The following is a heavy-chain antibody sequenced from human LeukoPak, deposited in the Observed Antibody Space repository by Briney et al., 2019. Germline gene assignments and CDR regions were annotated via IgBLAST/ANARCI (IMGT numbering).Heavy chain of an antibody. CDR2: ISAYNGNT. CDR3: ARGFSGSLGGVFDY. Sequence: ASVKVSCKASGYTFTSYGISWVRQAPGQGLEWMGWISAYNGNTNYAQKFQGRVTITADESTSTAYMELSSLRSEDTAVYYCARGFSGSLGGVFDYWGQGTLVTVSS. D-gene: IGHD1-26*01. V-gene: IGHV1-18*01. CDR1: GYTFTSYG. J-gene: IGHJ4*02.